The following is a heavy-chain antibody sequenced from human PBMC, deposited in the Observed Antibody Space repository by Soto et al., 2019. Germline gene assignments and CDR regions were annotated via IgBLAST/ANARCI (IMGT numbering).Heavy chain of an antibody. CDR2: IGTAGDT. V-gene: IGHV3-13*01. D-gene: IGHD1-7*01. CDR1: GFTFRVYD. CDR3: ARAGMHNWNLLRAFDI. Sequence: EVQLVESGGGLVQPGGSLRLSCAASGFTFRVYDMLWVRQGAGTGLEWVSTIGTAGDTYYAGSVKGRFTISRENAKNSMYLQMNNLGAGDTAVYYCARAGMHNWNLLRAFDICGHGTMVTVS. J-gene: IGHJ3*02.